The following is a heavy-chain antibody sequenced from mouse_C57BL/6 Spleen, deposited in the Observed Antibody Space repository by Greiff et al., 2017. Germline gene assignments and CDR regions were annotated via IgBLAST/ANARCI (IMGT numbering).Heavy chain of an antibody. CDR2: IYPGSGST. Sequence: QVQLQQPGAELVKPGASVKMSCKASGYTFTSYWITWVKQRPGQGLEWIGDIYPGSGSTNYNEKFKSKATLTVDTSSSTAYMQLSSLTSEDSAVYYCARGAYYDGSSYAMDYWGQGTSVTVSS. CDR3: ARGAYYDGSSYAMDY. D-gene: IGHD1-1*01. J-gene: IGHJ4*01. CDR1: GYTFTSYW. V-gene: IGHV1-55*01.